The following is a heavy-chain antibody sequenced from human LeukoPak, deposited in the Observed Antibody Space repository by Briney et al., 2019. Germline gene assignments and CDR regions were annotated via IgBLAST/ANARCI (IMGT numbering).Heavy chain of an antibody. CDR3: AKDLFGSGSPFTMVRGGVLQH. D-gene: IGHD3-10*01. CDR2: ISYDGSNK. J-gene: IGHJ1*01. V-gene: IGHV3-30*18. Sequence: TGGSLRLSCAASGFTFSSYGMLWVRQAPGKGLEWVAVISYDGSNKYYADSVKGRFTISRDNSKNTLYLQMNSLRAEDTAVYYCAKDLFGSGSPFTMVRGGVLQHWGQGTLVTVSS. CDR1: GFTFSSYG.